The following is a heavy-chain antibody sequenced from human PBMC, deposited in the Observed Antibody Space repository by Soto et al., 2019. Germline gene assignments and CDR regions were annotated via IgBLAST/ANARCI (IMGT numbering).Heavy chain of an antibody. D-gene: IGHD2-15*01. CDR3: ARGAGDFSGPATFDF. J-gene: IGHJ3*01. CDR1: GDSIIRSF. V-gene: IGHV4-59*01. Sequence: QVQLQESGPGLVKPSETLSLTCVVSGDSIIRSFWGWIRQPPGRGLEWIAYICDSCITFSNPSLKSPLSMSVDTSNNEFSLTMTAITAADTAIYYCARGAGDFSGPATFDFWGQGTLVTVSS. CDR2: ICDSCIT.